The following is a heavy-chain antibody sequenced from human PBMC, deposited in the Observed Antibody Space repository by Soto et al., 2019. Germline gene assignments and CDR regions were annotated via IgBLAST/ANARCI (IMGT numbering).Heavy chain of an antibody. D-gene: IGHD3-3*01. CDR1: GGSISSYY. Sequence: SETLSLTCTVSGGSISSYYWSWIRQPAGKGLEWIGRIYTSGSTNYNPSLKSRVTTSVDTSKNQFSLKLSSVTAADTAVYYCARDIEEYYDFWSRSDPWGPGTLVTVPS. CDR2: IYTSGST. J-gene: IGHJ5*02. CDR3: ARDIEEYYDFWSRSDP. V-gene: IGHV4-4*07.